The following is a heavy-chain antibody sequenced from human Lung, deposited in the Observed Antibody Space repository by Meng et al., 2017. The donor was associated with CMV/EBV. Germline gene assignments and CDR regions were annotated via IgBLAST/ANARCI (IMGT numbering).Heavy chain of an antibody. CDR1: GYTFTGYY. J-gene: IGHJ4*02. D-gene: IGHD3-10*01. V-gene: IGHV1-2*02. CDR2: INPNSGGT. Sequence: ASVKVSXKASGYTFTGYYMHWVRQAPGQGLEWMGWINPNSGGTNYAQKFQGRVTMTRDTSISTAYMELSRLRSDDTAVYYCARALLFITMVRGAIGYWGQGPLVXVSS. CDR3: ARALLFITMVRGAIGY.